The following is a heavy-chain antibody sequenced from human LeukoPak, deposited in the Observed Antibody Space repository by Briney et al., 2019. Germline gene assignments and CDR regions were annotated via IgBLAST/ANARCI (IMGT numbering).Heavy chain of an antibody. CDR3: ATASRYSSGWAYYYYMDV. CDR1: GFTFSSYA. V-gene: IGHV3-23*01. D-gene: IGHD6-19*01. J-gene: IGHJ6*03. Sequence: GGSLRLSCAASGFTFSSYAMSWVRQAPGKGLEWVSAISGSGGSTYYADSVKGRFTISRDNSKNTLYLQMNSLRAEDTAVYYCATASRYSSGWAYYYYMDVWGKGTTVTVSS. CDR2: ISGSGGST.